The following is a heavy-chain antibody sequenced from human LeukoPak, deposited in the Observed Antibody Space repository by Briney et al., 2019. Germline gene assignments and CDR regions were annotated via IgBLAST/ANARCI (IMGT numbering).Heavy chain of an antibody. V-gene: IGHV4-38-2*01. D-gene: IGHD3-3*01. CDR2: IYHSGST. Sequence: SETLSLTCAVSGYSISSGYYWGWIRQPPGKGLEWIGSIYHSGSTYYNPSLKSRVTISVDTSKNQFSLKLSSVTAADTAVYYCARHDFWSGYFFDYWGQGTLVTASS. CDR1: GYSISSGYY. CDR3: ARHDFWSGYFFDY. J-gene: IGHJ4*02.